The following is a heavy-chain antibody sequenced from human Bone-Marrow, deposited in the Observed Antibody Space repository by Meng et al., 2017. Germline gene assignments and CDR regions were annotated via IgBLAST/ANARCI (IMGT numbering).Heavy chain of an antibody. Sequence: QVQLQEPGPGLVKPSQTLSLTCAVYGGSFSGYYWSWIRQPPGKGLEWIGEINHSGSTNYNPSLKSRVTISVDTSKNQFSLKLSSVTAADTAVYYCARLAYDSSGYWFDYWGQGTLVTVSS. J-gene: IGHJ4*02. D-gene: IGHD3-22*01. CDR3: ARLAYDSSGYWFDY. CDR2: INHSGST. V-gene: IGHV4-34*09. CDR1: GGSFSGYY.